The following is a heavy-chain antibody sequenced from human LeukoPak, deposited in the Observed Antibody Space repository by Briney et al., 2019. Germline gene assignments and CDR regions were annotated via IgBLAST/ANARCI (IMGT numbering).Heavy chain of an antibody. CDR1: GGSISSYY. V-gene: IGHV4-59*01. D-gene: IGHD5-24*01. J-gene: IGHJ4*02. Sequence: SETLSLTCTVSGGSISSYYWSWIRQPPGKGLEWIGYIYYSGSTNYNPSLKSRVTISVDTSKNQFSLKLSSVTAADTAVYYCARDGRDGYNSDYFDYWGQGTLVTVSS. CDR2: IYYSGST. CDR3: ARDGRDGYNSDYFDY.